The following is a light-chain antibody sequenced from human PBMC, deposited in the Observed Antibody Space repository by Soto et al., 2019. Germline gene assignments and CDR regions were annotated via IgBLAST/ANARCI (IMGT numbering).Light chain of an antibody. CDR2: GAS. V-gene: IGKV3-20*01. J-gene: IGKJ5*01. Sequence: EIVVTQSPGTLSLSPGERATLSCRAIQSVTSGYLAWYQQQPNQAPRLLIYGASYRATDIPDRFSGGGSGTDFTLTISRLEPEDFAVYYCEHYSSSPPAITFGQGTRLEIK. CDR3: EHYSSSPPAIT. CDR1: QSVTSGY.